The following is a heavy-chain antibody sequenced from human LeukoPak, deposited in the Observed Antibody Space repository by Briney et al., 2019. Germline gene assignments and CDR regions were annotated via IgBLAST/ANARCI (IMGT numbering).Heavy chain of an antibody. D-gene: IGHD6-13*01. Sequence: GGSLRLSCAASGFTFRNYGMNWVRQAPGKGLEWVSYISSSSSSINYADSVKGRFTISRDNAQNSLYLQMNSLRAEDTAVYYCARSAAAGFDAFDIWGQGTMVTVSS. J-gene: IGHJ3*02. CDR3: ARSAAAGFDAFDI. CDR1: GFTFRNYG. V-gene: IGHV3-21*06. CDR2: ISSSSSSI.